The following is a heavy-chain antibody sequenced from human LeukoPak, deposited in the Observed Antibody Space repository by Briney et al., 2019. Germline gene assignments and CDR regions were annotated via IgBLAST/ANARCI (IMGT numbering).Heavy chain of an antibody. V-gene: IGHV3-74*01. Sequence: PGGSLRLSCVASEFTFSNYWIHWVRQAPGKGLVWVSRINSDGTSTIYADSVKGRFTTSRDNAKNTLYLQMNSLRAEDTAVYYYARENGANRRALDVWGPGTRVTVSS. CDR3: ARENGANRRALDV. D-gene: IGHD4/OR15-4a*01. CDR2: INSDGTST. CDR1: EFTFSNYW. J-gene: IGHJ3*01.